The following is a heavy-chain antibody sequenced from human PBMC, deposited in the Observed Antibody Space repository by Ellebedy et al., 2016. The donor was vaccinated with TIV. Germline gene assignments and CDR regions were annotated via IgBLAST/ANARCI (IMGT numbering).Heavy chain of an antibody. V-gene: IGHV3-15*07. D-gene: IGHD3-10*01. CDR3: TTYQNHMGRGGFARGAFES. CDR2: FKSKSDCGQT. J-gene: IGHJ3*02. Sequence: PGGSLRLSCTASAFTFSTAGMNLVLHTPGKERKWVVGFKSKSDCGQTDYAAPVKGRFTISRDDSKNTLYLQMNSLKTEDTAVYYCTTYQNHMGRGGFARGAFESWGQGTMVTVSS. CDR1: AFTFSTAG.